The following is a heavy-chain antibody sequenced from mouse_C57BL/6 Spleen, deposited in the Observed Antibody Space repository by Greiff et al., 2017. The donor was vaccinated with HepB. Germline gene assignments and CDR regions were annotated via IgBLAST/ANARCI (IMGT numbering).Heavy chain of an antibody. Sequence: QVTLKESGPGILQSSQTLSLTCSFSGFSLSTSGMGVSWIRQPSGKGLEWLAHIYWDDDKRYNPSLKSRLTISKDTSRNQVFLKITSVDTADTATYYCARNVVDGYYWYFDVWGTGTTVTVSS. J-gene: IGHJ1*03. CDR1: GFSLSTSGMG. CDR3: ARNVVDGYYWYFDV. CDR2: IYWDDDK. V-gene: IGHV8-12*01. D-gene: IGHD2-3*01.